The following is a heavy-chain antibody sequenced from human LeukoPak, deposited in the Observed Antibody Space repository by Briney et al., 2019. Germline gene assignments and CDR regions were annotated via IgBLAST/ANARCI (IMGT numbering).Heavy chain of an antibody. D-gene: IGHD4-23*01. CDR3: ARRGTTVVKWYYFDH. CDR2: ISSSSSYI. V-gene: IGHV3-21*01. CDR1: GFTFSSYS. J-gene: IGHJ4*02. Sequence: GGSLRLSCAASGFTFSSYSMNWVRQAPGKGLEWVSSISSSSSYIYYADSVKGRFTISRDNAKNSLYLQMNSLRAEDTAVYYCARRGTTVVKWYYFDHWGQGTLVTVSS.